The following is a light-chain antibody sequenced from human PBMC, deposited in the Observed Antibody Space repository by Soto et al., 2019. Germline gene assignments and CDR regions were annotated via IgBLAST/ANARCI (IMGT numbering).Light chain of an antibody. Sequence: QSVLTQPPSVSAAPGQKVTISCSGSSSNIGNNYVSWYQQLPGTAPKLLIYDNNKRPSVIPDRFSGSKSGTSATLGITGLQTGDEADYYCGTWDSSLSAEVFGGGTKLTVL. V-gene: IGLV1-51*01. J-gene: IGLJ2*01. CDR3: GTWDSSLSAEV. CDR1: SSNIGNNY. CDR2: DNN.